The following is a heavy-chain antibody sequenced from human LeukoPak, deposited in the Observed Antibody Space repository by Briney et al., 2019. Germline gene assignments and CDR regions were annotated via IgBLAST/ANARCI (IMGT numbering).Heavy chain of an antibody. D-gene: IGHD6-19*01. CDR1: GFTFSSYW. Sequence: PGGSLRLSCAASGFTFSSYWMSWVRQAPGKELEWVANIKQDGSEKYYVDSVKGRFTISRDNAKNSLYLQMNSLRAEDTAVYYCAGDSSGWYLVYYFDYWGQGTLVTVSS. V-gene: IGHV3-7*01. CDR3: AGDSSGWYLVYYFDY. CDR2: IKQDGSEK. J-gene: IGHJ4*02.